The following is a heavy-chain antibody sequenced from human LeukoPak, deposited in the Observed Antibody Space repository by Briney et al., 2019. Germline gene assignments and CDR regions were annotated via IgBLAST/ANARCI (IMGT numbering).Heavy chain of an antibody. V-gene: IGHV5-51*01. CDR2: IYPGDSDT. CDR1: GYSFTSYW. D-gene: IGHD3-22*01. Sequence: GESLKLSCKGSGYSFTSYWIGWVRQMPGKGLEWMGIIYPGDSDTRYSPSFQGQVTISADKSISTAYLQWSSLKASDTAMYYCARSLSYYYDSSGFDYWGQGTLVTVSS. J-gene: IGHJ4*02. CDR3: ARSLSYYYDSSGFDY.